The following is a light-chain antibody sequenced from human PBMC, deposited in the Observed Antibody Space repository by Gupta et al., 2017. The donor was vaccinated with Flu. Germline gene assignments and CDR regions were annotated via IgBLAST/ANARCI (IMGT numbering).Light chain of an antibody. V-gene: IGKV1-39*01. J-gene: IGKJ4*01. CDR3: QQTARTPRT. Sequence: GDRVTITCRASQSVSSYLNWYQQKPGKAPKLLIYAASSLHSGVPSRFSGSGSGTDFTLTISSLQPEDFATYYCQQTARTPRTFGGGTKVEIK. CDR2: AAS. CDR1: QSVSSY.